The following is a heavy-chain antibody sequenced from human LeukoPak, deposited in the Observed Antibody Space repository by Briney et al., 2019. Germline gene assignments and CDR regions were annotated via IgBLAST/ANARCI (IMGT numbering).Heavy chain of an antibody. CDR2: ISGSGGST. CDR1: GFTFSSYA. Sequence: GGSLRLSCAASGFTFSSYAMSWVRQAPGKGLEWVSAISGSGGSTYYADSVKGRFTISRDNSKNTLYLQMNSLRAEDTAVYYCAKDSLRYFDRVLPRASYNWFDPWGQGTLVTVSS. CDR3: AKDSLRYFDRVLPRASYNWFDP. V-gene: IGHV3-23*01. J-gene: IGHJ5*02. D-gene: IGHD3-9*01.